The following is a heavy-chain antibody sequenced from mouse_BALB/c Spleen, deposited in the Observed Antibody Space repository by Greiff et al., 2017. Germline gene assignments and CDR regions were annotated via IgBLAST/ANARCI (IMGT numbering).Heavy chain of an antibody. J-gene: IGHJ4*01. CDR2: ISNLAYSI. CDR1: GFTFSDYG. Sequence: EVQGVESGGGLVQPGGSRKLSCAASGFTFSDYGMAWVRQAPGKGPEWVAFISNLAYSIYYADTVTGRFTISRENAKNTLYLEMSSLRSEDTAMYDCSRSTVRGYAMDYWGQGTSVTVSS. D-gene: IGHD1-1*01. CDR3: SRSTVRGYAMDY. V-gene: IGHV5-15*02.